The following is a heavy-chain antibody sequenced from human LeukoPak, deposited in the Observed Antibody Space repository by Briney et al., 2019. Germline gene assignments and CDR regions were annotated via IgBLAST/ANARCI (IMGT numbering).Heavy chain of an antibody. CDR2: ISYDGSNK. D-gene: IGHD3-10*01. Sequence: GRSLRLSCAAAGFTFSSYAMHWVRLAPGKGLEWVAVISYDGSNKYYADSVKGRFTISRDNSKNTLYLQMNSLRAEDTAVYYCARIHYGSGSSSLFDYWGQGTLVTVSS. CDR1: GFTFSSYA. V-gene: IGHV3-30-3*01. CDR3: ARIHYGSGSSSLFDY. J-gene: IGHJ4*02.